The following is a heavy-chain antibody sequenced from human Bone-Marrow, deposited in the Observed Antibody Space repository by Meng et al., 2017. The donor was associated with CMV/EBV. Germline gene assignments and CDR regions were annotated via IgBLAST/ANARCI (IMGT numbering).Heavy chain of an antibody. Sequence: SVKVSCKASGGTFSSYAISWVRQAPGQGLEWMGGIIPILGIANYAQKFQGRVTITADKSTSTAYMKLSSLRSEDTAVYYCASLYSGGPIWSGYPRGYYFDYWGQGTRVTGSS. CDR3: ASLYSGGPIWSGYPRGYYFDY. D-gene: IGHD3-3*01. V-gene: IGHV1-69*10. J-gene: IGHJ4*02. CDR2: IIPILGIA. CDR1: GGTFSSYA.